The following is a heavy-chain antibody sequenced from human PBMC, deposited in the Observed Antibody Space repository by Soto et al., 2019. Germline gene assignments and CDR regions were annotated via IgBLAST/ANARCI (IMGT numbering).Heavy chain of an antibody. CDR2: ISAYNGST. V-gene: IGHV1-18*01. Sequence: ASVNVSCKASVYSFTSYVISWVRQAPGQGLEWMGRISAYNGSTNYAQKLQGRVTMTRDTSTSTVYMELSSLRSEDTAVYYCARESMGLDYWGQGTLVTSPQ. J-gene: IGHJ4*02. CDR3: ARESMGLDY. CDR1: VYSFTSYV.